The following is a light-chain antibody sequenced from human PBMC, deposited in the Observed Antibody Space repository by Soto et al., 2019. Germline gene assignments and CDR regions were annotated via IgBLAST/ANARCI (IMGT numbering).Light chain of an antibody. CDR3: QTWGTGFQV. CDR2: LNSDGSH. J-gene: IGLJ3*02. CDR1: SGHSSYA. Sequence: QSVLTQSPSASASLGASVKLTCTLSSGHSSYAIAWHQLQPEKGPRYLMKLNSDGSHSKGDGIPDRFSGSSSGAERYLTISSLQSEDEADYYCQTWGTGFQVFGGGTKLTVL. V-gene: IGLV4-69*01.